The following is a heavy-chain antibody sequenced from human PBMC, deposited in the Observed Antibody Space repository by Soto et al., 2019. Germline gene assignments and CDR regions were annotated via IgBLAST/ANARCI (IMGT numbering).Heavy chain of an antibody. CDR1: GFTFSSYA. CDR2: ISGSGGST. D-gene: IGHD2-15*01. Sequence: EVQLLESGGGLVQPGGSLRLCCAASGFTFSSYAMSWVRQAAGKGVEWVSAISGSGGSTYYADSVKGRFTISSDNSKNTLYLQRNSLRAVDTAVYYCAKDSPISVVVAAASFDYWGQGTLVTVSS. J-gene: IGHJ4*02. CDR3: AKDSPISVVVAAASFDY. V-gene: IGHV3-23*01.